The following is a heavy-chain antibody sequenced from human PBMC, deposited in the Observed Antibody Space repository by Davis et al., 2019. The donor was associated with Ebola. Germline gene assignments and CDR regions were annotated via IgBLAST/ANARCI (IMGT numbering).Heavy chain of an antibody. CDR2: ISSSSSYI. J-gene: IGHJ6*02. V-gene: IGHV3-21*01. CDR3: AGNYYYYYGMDV. Sequence: GGSLRLSCAASGFTFSSYGMHWVRQAPGKGLEWVSSISSSSSYIYYADSVKGRFTISRDNAKNSLYLQMNSLRAEDTAVYYCAGNYYYYYGMDVWGQGTTVTVSS. CDR1: GFTFSSYG.